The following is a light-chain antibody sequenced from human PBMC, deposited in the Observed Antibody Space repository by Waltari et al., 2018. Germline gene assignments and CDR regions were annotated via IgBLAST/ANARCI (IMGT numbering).Light chain of an antibody. V-gene: IGLV3-19*01. Sequence: SSELTQDPAVSVALGQTVRITCQGDSLRTYYVSWFHQKQGQAPALVISGKNTRPSGIPDRFSASSSGSTASLTIIGAQAEDESDYYCHSRDSSGDVLIGGGTKLTVV. J-gene: IGLJ2*01. CDR2: GKN. CDR1: SLRTYY. CDR3: HSRDSSGDVL.